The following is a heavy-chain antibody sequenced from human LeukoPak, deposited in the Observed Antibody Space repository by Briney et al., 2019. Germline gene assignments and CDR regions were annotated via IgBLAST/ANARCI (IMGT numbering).Heavy chain of an antibody. D-gene: IGHD5-24*01. CDR1: GFTFSGFW. V-gene: IGHV3-7*01. J-gene: IGHJ4*02. CDR3: ARGGRWLQPYYFDY. Sequence: GGSLRLSCAVSGFTFSGFWMSWSRQAPGKGLEWVASINSDGSEGYYADVVKGRFTISRDNAKNSLYLQMNSLRAEDTAVYYCARGGRWLQPYYFDYWGQGTLVTVSS. CDR2: INSDGSEG.